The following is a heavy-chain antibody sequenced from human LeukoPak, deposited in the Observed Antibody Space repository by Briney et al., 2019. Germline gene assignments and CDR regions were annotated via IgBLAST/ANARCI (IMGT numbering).Heavy chain of an antibody. CDR1: GFTFSSYG. CDR2: IWYDGSNK. V-gene: IGHV3-33*06. CDR3: AKFAVPANYYYYMDV. D-gene: IGHD2-2*01. J-gene: IGHJ6*03. Sequence: PGRSLRLSCAASGFTFSSYGMHWVRQAPGKGLEWVAVIWYDGSNKYYADSVKGRFTISRDNSKNTLYLQMNGLRAEDTAVYYCAKFAVPANYYYYMDVWGKGTTVTVSS.